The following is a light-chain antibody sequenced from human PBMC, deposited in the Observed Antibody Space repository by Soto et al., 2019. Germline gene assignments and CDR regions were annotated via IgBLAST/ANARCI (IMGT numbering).Light chain of an antibody. CDR1: SGNIVSNY. V-gene: IGLV6-57*01. CDR3: QSYDADSLI. J-gene: IGLJ2*01. CDR2: EDD. Sequence: NFMLTQPHSVSGSPGKTVTISCTRSSGNIVSNYVQWYQQRPGSSPTTVIFEDDDRPSGVPDRFSASLDTSTTSASLTISGLKHEDESDYYCQSYDADSLICGGGTKLTVL.